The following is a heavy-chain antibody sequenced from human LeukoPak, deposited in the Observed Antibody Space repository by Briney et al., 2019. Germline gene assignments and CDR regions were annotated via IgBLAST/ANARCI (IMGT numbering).Heavy chain of an antibody. Sequence: PSETLSLSCAVYGGSFSEYYWSWVRQPPGKGLEWIGEISPSGLTNHNPSLKSRVTISTDTSKNQFSLKLSSVTAADTAVYYCAGNHYLALKYWGHGLLVTVSS. V-gene: IGHV4-34*01. J-gene: IGHJ4*01. CDR2: ISPSGLT. D-gene: IGHD1-14*01. CDR1: GGSFSEYY. CDR3: AGNHYLALKY.